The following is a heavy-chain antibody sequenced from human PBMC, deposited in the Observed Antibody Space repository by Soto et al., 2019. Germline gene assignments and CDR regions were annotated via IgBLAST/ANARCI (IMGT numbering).Heavy chain of an antibody. D-gene: IGHD4-17*01. J-gene: IGHJ4*02. V-gene: IGHV3-48*03. CDR2: ISSSGSTI. CDR1: GFTFSSYE. Sequence: VQLVESGGGLVQPGGSLRLSCAASGFTFSSYEMNWVRQAPGKGLEWVSYISSSGSTIYYADSVKGRFTISRDNAKNSLYLQMNRLRAEDTAVYYCARVGRCPSLDYWGQGTLVTVSS. CDR3: ARVGRCPSLDY.